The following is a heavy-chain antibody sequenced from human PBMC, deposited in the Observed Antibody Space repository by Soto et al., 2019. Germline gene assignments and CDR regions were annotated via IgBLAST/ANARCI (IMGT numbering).Heavy chain of an antibody. CDR2: LVPFFGKS. CDR1: GDTFIISA. Sequence: QVQLAQSGAEVRKPGSSVKVSCKASGDTFIISAITWVRQAPGQGLEWVGGLVPFFGKSKYGAEFAGRVTFTADESTRTAYTELSLLTFDDTAVYYCARDLGGAAPVDYWCQGTLVTVSS. J-gene: IGHJ4*02. CDR3: ARDLGGAAPVDY. V-gene: IGHV1-69*01. D-gene: IGHD6-25*01.